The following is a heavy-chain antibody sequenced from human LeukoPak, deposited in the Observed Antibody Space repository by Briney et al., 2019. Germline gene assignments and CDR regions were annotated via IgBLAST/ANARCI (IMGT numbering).Heavy chain of an antibody. Sequence: SETLSLTCAVYGGSFSGYYWSWIRQPPGKGLEWIGEINHSGSTNYNPSLKSRVTISVDTSKNQFSLKLSSVTAADTAVYYCARGSVVVPAAILYYYGMDVWGQGTTVTVSS. CDR3: ARGSVVVPAAILYYYGMDV. D-gene: IGHD2-2*02. CDR1: GGSFSGYY. CDR2: INHSGST. V-gene: IGHV4-34*01. J-gene: IGHJ6*02.